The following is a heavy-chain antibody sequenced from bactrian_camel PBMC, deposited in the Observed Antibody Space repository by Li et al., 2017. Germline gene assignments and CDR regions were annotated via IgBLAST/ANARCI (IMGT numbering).Heavy chain of an antibody. CDR2: ISSDGST. D-gene: IGHD3*01. CDR3: AVRYGLGAKRGGYNY. V-gene: IGHV3S55*01. CDR1: GFSFDDTD. J-gene: IGHJ4*01. Sequence: HVQLVESGGGSVQAGGSLRLSCTASGFSFDDTDMAWYRQAPGNECELVSSISSDGSTYYKDSVKGRFTISRDNAKNMVYLQMNSLKSEDTALYYCAVRYGLGAKRGGYNYWGQGTQVTVS.